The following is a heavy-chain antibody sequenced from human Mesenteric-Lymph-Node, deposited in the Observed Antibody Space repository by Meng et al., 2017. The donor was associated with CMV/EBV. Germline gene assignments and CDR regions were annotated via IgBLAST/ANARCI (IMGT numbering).Heavy chain of an antibody. V-gene: IGHV4-34*01. D-gene: IGHD3-9*01. Sequence: QVQVPPWGAGVLKPSETLCVTCAVYGGSFSGYYWNWIRQSPEKGLEWIGEINHSGSTTYNPSFTSRIIISVDTSTNQISLNMSSVTAADTAVYYCARGSSYDILTGYFDYWGQGALVTVSS. J-gene: IGHJ4*02. CDR1: GGSFSGYY. CDR2: INHSGST. CDR3: ARGSSYDILTGYFDY.